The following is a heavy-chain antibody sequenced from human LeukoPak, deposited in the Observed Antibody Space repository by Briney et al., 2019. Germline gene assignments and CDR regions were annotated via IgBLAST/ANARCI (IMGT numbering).Heavy chain of an antibody. Sequence: GGSLRLSCAASGFTLSSYAMNWVRQAPGKGLEWVSAISGSGGSTYYADSVKGRFTISRDNSKNTLYLQMNSLRAEDTAVYYCAKDRWELLHRGWFDPWGQGTLVTVSS. CDR2: ISGSGGST. V-gene: IGHV3-23*01. J-gene: IGHJ5*02. CDR3: AKDRWELLHRGWFDP. CDR1: GFTLSSYA. D-gene: IGHD1-26*01.